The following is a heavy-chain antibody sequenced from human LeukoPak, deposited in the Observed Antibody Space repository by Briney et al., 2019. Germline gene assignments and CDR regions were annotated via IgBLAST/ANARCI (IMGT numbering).Heavy chain of an antibody. CDR3: ARDSPIAYCSGGSCYVSEYFQH. J-gene: IGHJ1*01. V-gene: IGHV1-2*02. Sequence: EASVKVSCKASGYTFTGYYMHWVRQAPGQGLEWMGWINPNSGGTNYAQKFQGRVTMTRDTSISTAYMELSRLRSDDTAVYYCARDSPIAYCSGGSCYVSEYFQHWGQGTLVTVSS. CDR2: INPNSGGT. D-gene: IGHD2-15*01. CDR1: GYTFTGYY.